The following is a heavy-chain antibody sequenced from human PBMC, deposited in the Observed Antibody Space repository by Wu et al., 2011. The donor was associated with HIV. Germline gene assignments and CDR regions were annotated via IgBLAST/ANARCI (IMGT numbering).Heavy chain of an antibody. D-gene: IGHD7-27*01. CDR1: GYTFTTYG. J-gene: IGHJ3*02. CDR2: ISIYNGNT. Sequence: QVQLVQSGAEVKKPGASVRVSCKASGYTFTTYGINWVRQAPGQGLEWMGWISIYNGNTNYAQNLLGRVSMTTDPSTDTAYMELTTLRSDDTAMYYCARPINWGSQEAFDIWGQGTSVTVSS. V-gene: IGHV1-18*01. CDR3: ARPINWGSQEAFDI.